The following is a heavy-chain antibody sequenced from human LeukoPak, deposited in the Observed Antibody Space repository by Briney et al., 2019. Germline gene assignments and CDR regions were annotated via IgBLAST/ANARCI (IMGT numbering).Heavy chain of an antibody. CDR2: IYYSGSA. CDR1: GGSISSYY. V-gene: IGHV4-59*01. Sequence: SETLSLTCTVSGGSISSYYWSWIRQPPGKGLEWIGYIYYSGSANYNPSLKSRVTISVDTSKNQFSLKLSSVTAADTAVYYCARDRRLEVRGAKVRDAFDIWGQGTMVTVSS. J-gene: IGHJ3*02. D-gene: IGHD3-10*01. CDR3: ARDRRLEVRGAKVRDAFDI.